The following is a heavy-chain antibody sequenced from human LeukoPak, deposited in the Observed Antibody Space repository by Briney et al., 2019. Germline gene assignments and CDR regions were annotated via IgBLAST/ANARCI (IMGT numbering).Heavy chain of an antibody. Sequence: ASVKVSCKASGYTFTGYYMHWVRQAPGQGLEWMGWINPKSGGTDYAQKFQGRVTMTRVTSVNSVFMDLRGLTSDDSAVYFCARGSSEDGRNSRGLDFWGQGTLVTVSS. CDR1: GYTFTGYY. CDR3: ARGSSEDGRNSRGLDF. J-gene: IGHJ4*02. CDR2: INPKSGGT. V-gene: IGHV1-2*02. D-gene: IGHD3-10*01.